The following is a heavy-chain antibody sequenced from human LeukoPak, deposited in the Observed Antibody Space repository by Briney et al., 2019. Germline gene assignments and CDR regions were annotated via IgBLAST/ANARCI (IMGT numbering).Heavy chain of an antibody. CDR1: GYTFTTYE. V-gene: IGHV1-8*01. J-gene: IGHJ5*02. CDR2: MHPNSGSI. D-gene: IGHD1-14*01. CDR3: TRGPRNDP. Sequence: GASVKVSCKTSGYTFTTYEINWVRQAAGQGLGWMGWMHPNSGSIDYAQKFQGRVTMTRDTSTNAAYVELSSLRSEDTAVYYCTRGPRNDPWGQGTLVIVSS.